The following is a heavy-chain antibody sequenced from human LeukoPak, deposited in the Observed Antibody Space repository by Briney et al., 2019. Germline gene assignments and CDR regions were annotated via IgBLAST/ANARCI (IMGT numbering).Heavy chain of an antibody. CDR1: GYTFTSYG. CDR3: ARERSPRYDFWSGYYRSNFDY. V-gene: IGHV1-18*01. D-gene: IGHD3-3*01. CDR2: ISAYNGNT. J-gene: IGHJ4*02. Sequence: GASVKVSCKASGYTFTSYGISWVRQAPGQGLEWMGWISAYNGNTNYAQKLQGRVTMTTDTSTSTAYMELRSLRSDDTAVYYCARERSPRYDFWSGYYRSNFDYWGQGTLVTVSS.